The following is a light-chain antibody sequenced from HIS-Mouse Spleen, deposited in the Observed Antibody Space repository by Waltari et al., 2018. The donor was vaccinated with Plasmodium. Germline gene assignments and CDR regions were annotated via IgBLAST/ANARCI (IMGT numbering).Light chain of an antibody. V-gene: IGKV3-15*01. J-gene: IGKJ5*01. Sequence: EIVMTQSPATLSVSPGERATLSCRASQSVSSNLAWYQKKPGQAPRLLIYGASTRATVIPARCSGSGCGTVFTPTSSSMHSDDVAVYYWQQYNNWPTFGQGTRLEIK. CDR1: QSVSSN. CDR2: GAS. CDR3: QQYNNWPT.